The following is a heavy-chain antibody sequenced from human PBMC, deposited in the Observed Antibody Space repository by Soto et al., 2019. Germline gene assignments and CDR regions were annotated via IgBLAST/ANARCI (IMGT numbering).Heavy chain of an antibody. Sequence: PWASVKVSCKTSGYTFTNFALSWVRQAPGQGLEWIGFVSANNGFTHFAQKFQGRVSVKTDTSTSTVYLDLRSLSSDDTAVYYCARGGAARHLDSWGQGTPVTVSS. J-gene: IGHJ5*01. D-gene: IGHD6-6*01. CDR3: ARGGAARHLDS. CDR2: VSANNGFT. V-gene: IGHV1-18*01. CDR1: GYTFTNFA.